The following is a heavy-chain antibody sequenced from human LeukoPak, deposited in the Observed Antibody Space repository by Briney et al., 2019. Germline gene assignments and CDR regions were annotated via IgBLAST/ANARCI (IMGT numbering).Heavy chain of an antibody. V-gene: IGHV4-34*01. J-gene: IGHJ5*02. D-gene: IGHD3-16*02. CDR2: INHSGST. Sequence: TETLSLTCAVYGGSFSGYYWSWIRQPPGKGLEWIGEINHSGSTNYNPSLKSRVTISVDTSKNQFSLKLSSVTAADTAVYYCARGLYDYVWGSYRSGSWFDPWGQGTLVTVSS. CDR3: ARGLYDYVWGSYRSGSWFDP. CDR1: GGSFSGYY.